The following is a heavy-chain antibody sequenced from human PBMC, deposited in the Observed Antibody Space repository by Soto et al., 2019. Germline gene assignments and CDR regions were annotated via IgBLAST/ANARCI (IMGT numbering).Heavy chain of an antibody. Sequence: QVQLVESGGGVVQPGRSLRLSCAASGFTFSSYAMHWVRQAPGKGLEWVAVISYDGSNKYYADSVKGRFTISRDNSKNTLYLQMNSLRAEDTAVYYCARDFLSGGSGSYYDGYYYYGMDVWGQGTTVTVSS. CDR3: ARDFLSGGSGSYYDGYYYYGMDV. J-gene: IGHJ6*02. CDR1: GFTFSSYA. D-gene: IGHD3-10*01. CDR2: ISYDGSNK. V-gene: IGHV3-30-3*01.